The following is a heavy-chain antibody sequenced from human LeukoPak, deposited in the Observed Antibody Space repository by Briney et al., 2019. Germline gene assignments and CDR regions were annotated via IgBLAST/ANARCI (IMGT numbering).Heavy chain of an antibody. CDR1: GGXVTSTNC. V-gene: IGHV4-4*02. CDR3: AREGGFFRPLDY. J-gene: IGHJ4*02. D-gene: IGHD3-3*01. Sequence: SGTLSLTCVVSGGXVTSTNCWTWVRQPPGKGVEWIGEVHLDGRTNYNPSLKSRLTISVDLSENHISLKLTPVTAADTAVYYCAREGGFFRPLDYSGQGTLVTVSS. CDR2: VHLDGRT.